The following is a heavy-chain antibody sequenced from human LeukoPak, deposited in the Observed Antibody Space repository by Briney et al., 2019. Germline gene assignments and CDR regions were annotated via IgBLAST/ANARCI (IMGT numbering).Heavy chain of an antibody. D-gene: IGHD3-22*01. CDR3: ARDNQNYYDSSGYYGY. V-gene: IGHV3-53*01. J-gene: IGHJ4*02. CDR2: IYSGGST. Sequence: PGGSLRLSCAASGFTVSSNYMSWVRQAPGKGLEWVSVIYSGGSTYYADSVKGRFTISRDNSKNTLYLKMNSLRAEDTAVYYCARDNQNYYDSSGYYGYWGQGTLVTVSS. CDR1: GFTVSSNY.